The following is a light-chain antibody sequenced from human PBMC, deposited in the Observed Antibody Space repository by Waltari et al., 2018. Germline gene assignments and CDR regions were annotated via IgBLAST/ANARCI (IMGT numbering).Light chain of an antibody. J-gene: IGLJ3*02. CDR2: VNSDGSH. CDR3: QTWGTGIWV. V-gene: IGLV4-69*01. Sequence: QLVLTQSPSASASLGASVKLTCTLSSGHSSNVVAWPQQQPETGPRYLMKVNSDGSHTKGDGLPGRSSGSSSGAERYLTISSLQSDDEADYYCQTWGTGIWVFGGGTRLTVL. CDR1: SGHSSNV.